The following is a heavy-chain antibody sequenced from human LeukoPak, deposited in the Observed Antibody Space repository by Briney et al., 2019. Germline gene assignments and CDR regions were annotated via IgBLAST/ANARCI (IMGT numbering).Heavy chain of an antibody. V-gene: IGHV1-69*06. J-gene: IGHJ4*02. Sequence: SVKVSCKASGGTFSSYAISWVRQAPGQGLEWMGGFIPIFGTANYAQKFQGRVTITADKSTSTAYMELSSLRSEDTAVYYCATRPMVVTAIRAFDYWGQGTLVTVSS. D-gene: IGHD2-21*02. CDR2: FIPIFGTA. CDR3: ATRPMVVTAIRAFDY. CDR1: GGTFSSYA.